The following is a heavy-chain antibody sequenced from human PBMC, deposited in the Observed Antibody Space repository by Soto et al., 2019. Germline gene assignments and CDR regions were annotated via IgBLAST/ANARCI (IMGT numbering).Heavy chain of an antibody. CDR3: ARPVILDTAMVYYYYYGMDV. Sequence: PSETLSLTCTVSGGSISSSSYYWGWIRQPPGKGLEWIGSIYYSGSTYYNPSLKSRVTISVDTSKNQFSLKLSSVTAADTAVYYCARPVILDTAMVYYYYYGMDVWGQGTTVTVSS. J-gene: IGHJ6*02. CDR2: IYYSGST. D-gene: IGHD5-18*01. V-gene: IGHV4-39*01. CDR1: GGSISSSSYY.